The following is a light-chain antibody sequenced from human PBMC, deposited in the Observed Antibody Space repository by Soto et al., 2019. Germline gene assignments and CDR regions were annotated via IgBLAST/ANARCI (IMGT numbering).Light chain of an antibody. J-gene: IGKJ1*01. V-gene: IGKV1-5*01. CDR2: DAS. Sequence: DIQMTQSPSTLSASVGDRVTITCRASQSISSWLAWYLPKPGKDPKLLIYDASSLESGVPSRFSGSGAGTEFTLTISSLQPDYFATYYCQQYNSYSSWTFGQATKVEIK. CDR1: QSISSW. CDR3: QQYNSYSSWT.